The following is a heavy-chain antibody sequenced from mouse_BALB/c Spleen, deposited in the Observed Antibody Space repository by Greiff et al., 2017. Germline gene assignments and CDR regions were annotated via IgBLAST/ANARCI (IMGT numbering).Heavy chain of an antibody. Sequence: QVHVKQSGAELAKPGASVKMSCKASGYTFTSYWMHWVKQRPGQGLEWIGYINPSTGYTEYNQKFKDKATLTADKSSSTAYMQLSSLTSEDSAVYYCARGYDYFDYWGQGTTLTVSS. V-gene: IGHV1-7*01. CDR2: INPSTGYT. CDR1: GYTFTSYW. D-gene: IGHD2-2*01. CDR3: ARGYDYFDY. J-gene: IGHJ2*01.